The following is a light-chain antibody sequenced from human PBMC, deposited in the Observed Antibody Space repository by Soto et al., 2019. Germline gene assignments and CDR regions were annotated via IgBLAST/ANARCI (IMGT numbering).Light chain of an antibody. J-gene: IGLJ3*02. CDR2: VDT. V-gene: IGLV1-40*01. CDR3: QAYDNTLSSCV. Sequence: QSVLTQPPSVSGAPGQRVTISCTGSNSNIGAGYDVHWYQHLPGTAPKLLIYVDTIRPSGVPDRFSGSKSGTSASLTITGLQPGDEGDYYCQAYDNTLSSCVFGGGTKLTV. CDR1: NSNIGAGYD.